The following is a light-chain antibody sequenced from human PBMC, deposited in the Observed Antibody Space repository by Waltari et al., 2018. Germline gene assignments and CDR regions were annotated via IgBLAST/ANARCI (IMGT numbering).Light chain of an antibody. CDR1: QNISFN. Sequence: EIVMTQSPATLSVSPGERATLSCRASQNISFNLAWYEQRPGQAPRVLVYGASTRDTGIPARFSCSGSGTEFTLTISNLQSEDFAFYFCQQYNAWPLTFGGGTKVEVK. V-gene: IGKV3D-15*01. CDR3: QQYNAWPLT. CDR2: GAS. J-gene: IGKJ4*01.